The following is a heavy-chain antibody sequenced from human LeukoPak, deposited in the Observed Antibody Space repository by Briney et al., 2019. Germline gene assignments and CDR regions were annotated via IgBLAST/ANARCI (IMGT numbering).Heavy chain of an antibody. CDR2: IKQDGSEK. Sequence: GGSLRLSCAASGFTFSGYRMNWVRQAPGKGLEWVAYIKQDGSEKYYADSVKGRFTISRDNAKNSLYLQMNSLGAEDTAVYYCASGRPFDYWGQGTLVTVSS. J-gene: IGHJ4*02. V-gene: IGHV3-7*01. D-gene: IGHD1-26*01. CDR1: GFTFSGYR. CDR3: ASGRPFDY.